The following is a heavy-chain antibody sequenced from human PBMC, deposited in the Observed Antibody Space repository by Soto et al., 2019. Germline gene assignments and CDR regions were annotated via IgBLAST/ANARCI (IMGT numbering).Heavy chain of an antibody. Sequence: ASVKVSCKASGYTFTSYDINWVRQATGQGLEWMGWINPNSGNTGYAQKLQGRVTITTDKSTSTAYMELRSLRSEDTAVYYCARGRIFGVVISNQNSDNWFDPWGQGTLVTSPQ. CDR2: INPNSGNT. D-gene: IGHD3-3*01. CDR1: GYTFTSYD. J-gene: IGHJ5*02. CDR3: ARGRIFGVVISNQNSDNWFDP. V-gene: IGHV1-8*01.